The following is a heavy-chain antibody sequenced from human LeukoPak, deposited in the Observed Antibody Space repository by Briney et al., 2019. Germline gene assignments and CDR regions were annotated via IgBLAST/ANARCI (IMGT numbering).Heavy chain of an antibody. J-gene: IGHJ4*02. V-gene: IGHV1-2*02. CDR3: ATIGAVAAQYYFDY. Sequence: ASVKVSCKASGYTFTSYDINWVRQAPGQGLEWMGWINPNSGGTNYAQKFQGRVTMTRDTSISTAYMELSRLRSDDTAVYYCATIGAVAAQYYFDYWGQGTLVTVSS. CDR2: INPNSGGT. CDR1: GYTFTSYD. D-gene: IGHD6-19*01.